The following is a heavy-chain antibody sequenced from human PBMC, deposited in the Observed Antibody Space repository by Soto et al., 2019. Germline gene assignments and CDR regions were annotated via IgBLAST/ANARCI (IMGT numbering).Heavy chain of an antibody. Sequence: ASVKVSCKASGYTFSGYAMHWVRQAPGQRLEWMGWINLGNSGTKYSQKFQGRVTISRDTSTGTAYMGLSSLRSEDTAVYYCAASKSPYCSSSSCPLDYWGRGTLVTVSS. V-gene: IGHV1-3*01. CDR1: GYTFSGYA. J-gene: IGHJ4*02. CDR2: INLGNSGT. CDR3: AASKSPYCSSSSCPLDY. D-gene: IGHD2-2*01.